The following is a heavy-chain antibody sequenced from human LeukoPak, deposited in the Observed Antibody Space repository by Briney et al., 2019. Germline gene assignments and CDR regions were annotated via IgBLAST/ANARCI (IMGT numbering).Heavy chain of an antibody. Sequence: SETLSLTCTVSGGSISSGGSYWSWIRQPPGKGLEWIGSIYYSGSTYYNPSLKSRVTISVDTSKNQFSLKLSSVTAAGTAVYYCASGVVPAYLDYWGQGTLVTVPS. CDR2: IYYSGST. V-gene: IGHV4-39*01. CDR1: GGSISSGGSY. CDR3: ASGVVPAYLDY. J-gene: IGHJ4*02. D-gene: IGHD2-2*01.